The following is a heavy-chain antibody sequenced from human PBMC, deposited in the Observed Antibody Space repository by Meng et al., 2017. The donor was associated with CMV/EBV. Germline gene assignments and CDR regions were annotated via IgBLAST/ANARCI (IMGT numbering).Heavy chain of an antibody. CDR1: GFTFSVYA. CDR3: AKLRGSGFNSYWYFDL. V-gene: IGHV3-23*03. D-gene: IGHD3-22*01. CDR2: IYSGGSST. J-gene: IGHJ2*01. Sequence: GGSLRLSCAASGFTFSVYAMTWVRQAPRKGLEWVSIIYSGGSSTYYADSLKGRFTISRDDSKNTLYLQVNSLRADDTAVYYCAKLRGSGFNSYWYFDLWGRGTLVTVSS.